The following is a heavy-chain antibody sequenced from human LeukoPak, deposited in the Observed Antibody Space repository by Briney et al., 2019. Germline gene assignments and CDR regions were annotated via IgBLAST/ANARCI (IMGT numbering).Heavy chain of an antibody. CDR1: GFTFSDYY. J-gene: IGHJ4*02. D-gene: IGHD3-22*01. CDR2: ISSSGSII. Sequence: GGSLRLSCAASGFTFSDYYMSWIRQAPGKGLDWVSYISSSGSIIYYADSVKGRFTISRDNAKNSLYLQMNSLRAEDTAVYYCARDHGGVVIDPYFDYWGQGTLVTVSS. CDR3: ARDHGGVVIDPYFDY. V-gene: IGHV3-11*01.